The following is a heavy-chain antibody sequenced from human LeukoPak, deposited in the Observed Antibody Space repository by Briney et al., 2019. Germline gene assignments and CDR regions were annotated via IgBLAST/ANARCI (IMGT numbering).Heavy chain of an antibody. D-gene: IGHD6-13*01. V-gene: IGHV4-39*07. CDR2: IYYSGST. J-gene: IGHJ5*02. CDR3: ARFTGYSRQFDP. CDR1: GGSISSSSYY. Sequence: SETLSLTCTVSGGSISSSSYYWGWLRQPPGTGLEWIGSIYYSGSTYYNPSLKSRVTISVDTSKNQFSLKLSSVTAADTALYYCARFTGYSRQFDPWGQGTLVTVSS.